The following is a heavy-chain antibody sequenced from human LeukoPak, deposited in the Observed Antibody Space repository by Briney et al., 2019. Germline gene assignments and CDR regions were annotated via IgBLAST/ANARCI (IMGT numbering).Heavy chain of an antibody. J-gene: IGHJ4*02. CDR3: ARDSRLVGGLDY. D-gene: IGHD2-15*01. CDR2: IYYSGST. CDR1: GGSISSGDYY. V-gene: IGHV4-30-4*01. Sequence: SQTLSLTCTVSGGSISSGDYYWSWIRQPPGKGLEWIGYIYYSGSTYYNPSLKSRVTISVDTSKNQFSLKLGSVTAADTAVYYCARDSRLVGGLDYWGQGTLVTVSS.